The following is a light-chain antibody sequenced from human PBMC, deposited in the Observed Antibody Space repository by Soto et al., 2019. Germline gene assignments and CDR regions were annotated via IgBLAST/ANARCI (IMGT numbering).Light chain of an antibody. V-gene: IGKV2-30*01. CDR2: MVS. CDR1: QSLVYSDGNTY. Sequence: VMPQSPLSLPVTLGQPASISCRSSQSLVYSDGNTYLSWFQQRPGQSPRRLIYMVSNRDSGVPDRFSGSVSGADFTLQISRVEAEDVGGYYCMQGTHWPFSFGPGTKVDIK. J-gene: IGKJ3*01. CDR3: MQGTHWPFS.